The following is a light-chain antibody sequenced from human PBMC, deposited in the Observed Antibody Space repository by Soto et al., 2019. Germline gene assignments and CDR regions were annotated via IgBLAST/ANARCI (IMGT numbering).Light chain of an antibody. V-gene: IGKV1-5*01. Sequence: DIQMTQSPSTLSASVGDRVTITCRASQSISSWLAWYQQKPGKAPKLLIYDASSLESGVPSRFSGSGSGTEFTLTISSLQPEDVATYYCQQLDSFPLTFGQGTRLEIK. CDR2: DAS. CDR1: QSISSW. J-gene: IGKJ5*01. CDR3: QQLDSFPLT.